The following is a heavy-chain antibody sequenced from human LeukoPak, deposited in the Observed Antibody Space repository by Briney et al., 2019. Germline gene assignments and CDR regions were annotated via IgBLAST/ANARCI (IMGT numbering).Heavy chain of an antibody. J-gene: IGHJ5*02. Sequence: GESLRISCKGSGYSFTSYWISWVRQMPGKGLEWMGRVDPSDSYTNYSPSFQGHVTISADKSISTAYLQWSSLKASDTAMYYCARPGDMSHNWFDPWGQGTLVTVSS. D-gene: IGHD2-21*01. CDR1: GYSFTSYW. CDR2: VDPSDSYT. CDR3: ARPGDMSHNWFDP. V-gene: IGHV5-10-1*01.